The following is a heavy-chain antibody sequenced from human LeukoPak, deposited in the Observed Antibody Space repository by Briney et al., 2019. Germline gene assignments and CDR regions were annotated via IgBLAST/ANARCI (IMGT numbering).Heavy chain of an antibody. CDR1: GHTFTNYD. V-gene: IGHV1-18*01. CDR3: AGICNSASCFNFFKY. J-gene: IGHJ4*02. D-gene: IGHD2-2*01. Sequence: ASVMVSCKAAGHTFTNYDFGWVRQAPGQGLEWMGWISGYNGNTNYAQKFQGRITMTTDTSTSTVYMDLRSLRSDDTAIYYCAGICNSASCFNFFKYWGQGTLVTVSS. CDR2: ISGYNGNT.